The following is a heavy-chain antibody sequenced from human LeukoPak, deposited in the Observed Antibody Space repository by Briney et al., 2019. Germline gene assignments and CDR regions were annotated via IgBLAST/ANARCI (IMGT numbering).Heavy chain of an antibody. CDR3: TTDGDSSSWYVFDY. V-gene: IGHV3-15*01. Sequence: PGGSLRLSCAASGFTFSSYSMNWVRQAPGRGLEWVGRIKSKTDGGTTDYAAPVKGRFTISRDDSKNTLYLQMNSLKTEDTAVYYCTTDGDSSSWYVFDYWGQGTLVTVSS. J-gene: IGHJ4*02. CDR2: IKSKTDGGTT. CDR1: GFTFSSYS. D-gene: IGHD6-13*01.